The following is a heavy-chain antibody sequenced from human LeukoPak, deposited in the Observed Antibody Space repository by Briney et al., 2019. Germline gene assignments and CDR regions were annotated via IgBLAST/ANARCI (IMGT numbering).Heavy chain of an antibody. D-gene: IGHD2-2*01. J-gene: IGHJ4*02. CDR2: IYYSGST. V-gene: IGHV4-59*08. CDR1: GGSISSNY. Sequence: SETLSLTCTVSGGSISSNYWSWIRQPPGKGLEWIGYIYYSGSTNYNPSLKSRVTISVDTPKNQFSLKLSSVTAADTAVYYCARHYCSSTSCSPRWFDYWGQGTLVTVSS. CDR3: ARHYCSSTSCSPRWFDY.